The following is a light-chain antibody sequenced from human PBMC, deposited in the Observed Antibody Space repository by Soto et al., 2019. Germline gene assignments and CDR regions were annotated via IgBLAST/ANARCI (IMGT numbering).Light chain of an antibody. J-gene: IGKJ2*01. CDR2: GAS. Sequence: VLTQSPGTLSLSPGERATLSCRTSQSVTSSFLSWFQQKPGQPPRLLLYGASRRAAGTPDRFSGSGSGTDFTLIISRLEHEDSEVYHCQLYGSYMFTFGQGTKVDIK. CDR1: QSVTSSF. V-gene: IGKV3-20*01. CDR3: QLYGSYMFT.